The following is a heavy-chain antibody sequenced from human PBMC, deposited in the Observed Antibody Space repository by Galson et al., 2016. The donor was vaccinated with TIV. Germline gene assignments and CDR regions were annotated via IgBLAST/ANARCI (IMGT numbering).Heavy chain of an antibody. CDR1: GFPFSNYV. J-gene: IGHJ4*02. CDR3: AKDSTYSGGWFWFH. V-gene: IGHV3-23*01. Sequence: SLRLSCAASGFPFSNYVMSWVRQAPGKGLEWVATITGSGYGAYGTYYTDSVKGRFTVSRDNSKSTLFLEMNSLRAEDTAVYYCAKDSTYSGGWFWFHWGQGTLVTVSS. CDR2: ITGSGYGAYGT. D-gene: IGHD6-19*01.